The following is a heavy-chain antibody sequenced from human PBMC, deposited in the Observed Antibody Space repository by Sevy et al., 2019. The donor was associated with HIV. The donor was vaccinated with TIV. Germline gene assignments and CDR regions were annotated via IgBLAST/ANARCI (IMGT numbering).Heavy chain of an antibody. V-gene: IGHV3-30*18. Sequence: GGSLRLSCAASGFTFSSYGMHWVRQAPGKGLEWVAVISYDGSNKYYADSVKGRFTISRDNSKNTLYLQMNSLRAEDTAVYYCAKDSPNCGGGGYYYYYGMDVWGQGTTVTVSS. CDR3: AKDSPNCGGGGYYYYYGMDV. CDR2: ISYDGSNK. D-gene: IGHD2-21*01. CDR1: GFTFSSYG. J-gene: IGHJ6*02.